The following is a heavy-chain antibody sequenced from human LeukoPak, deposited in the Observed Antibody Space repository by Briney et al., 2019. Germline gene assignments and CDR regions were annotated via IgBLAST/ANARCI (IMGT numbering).Heavy chain of an antibody. CDR1: GGTFSSNA. D-gene: IGHD5-24*01. CDR3: ARDSRRDGDRNDY. V-gene: IGHV1-69*05. Sequence: SVKVSCKASGGTFSSNAISWLRQAPGQGLEWMGRIIPIFGTANYAQKFQGRVTITTDESTSTAYMELSSLRSEDTAVYYCARDSRRDGDRNDYWGQGTLVTVSS. CDR2: IIPIFGTA. J-gene: IGHJ4*02.